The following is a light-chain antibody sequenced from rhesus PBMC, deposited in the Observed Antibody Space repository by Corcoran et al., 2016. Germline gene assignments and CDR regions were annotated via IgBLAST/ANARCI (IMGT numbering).Light chain of an antibody. CDR2: KAS. V-gene: IGKV1-74*01. CDR1: QGINNY. Sequence: DIQMTQSPSSLSASVGDTVTITCRASQGINNYLSWYQQKPGKAPKLLIYKASTLESGVPSRFSGKGSGTDYTFSISSLQPEDVATYYCQHGYGTPFTFGPGTKLDIK. J-gene: IGKJ3*01. CDR3: QHGYGTPFT.